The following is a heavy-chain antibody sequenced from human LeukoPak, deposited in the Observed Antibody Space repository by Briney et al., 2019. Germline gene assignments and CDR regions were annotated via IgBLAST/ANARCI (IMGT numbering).Heavy chain of an antibody. CDR1: GFTFSSYS. CDR2: ISSSSSYI. V-gene: IGHV3-21*01. CDR3: ASHMVVAATLYYYFDY. J-gene: IGHJ4*02. Sequence: GGSLRLSCAASGFTFSSYSMNWVRQAPGKGLEWVSSISSSSSYIYYADSVKGRFTISRDNAKNSLYLQMNSLRAEDTAVYYCASHMVVAATLYYYFDYWGQGTLVTVSS. D-gene: IGHD2-15*01.